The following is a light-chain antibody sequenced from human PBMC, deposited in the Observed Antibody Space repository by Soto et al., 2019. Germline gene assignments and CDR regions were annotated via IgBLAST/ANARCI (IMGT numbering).Light chain of an antibody. CDR2: GAS. V-gene: IGKV3-15*01. CDR3: QQYNNWPPE. CDR1: QSVSSN. Sequence: EIVMTQSPATLSVSSGETATLSCRASQSVSSNLAWYQQTPGQAPRLLIYGASTRATGIPDRVSGRGSGTEFTLTISSLQSEDFAVYYCQQYNNWPPEFGQGTKVDI. J-gene: IGKJ1*01.